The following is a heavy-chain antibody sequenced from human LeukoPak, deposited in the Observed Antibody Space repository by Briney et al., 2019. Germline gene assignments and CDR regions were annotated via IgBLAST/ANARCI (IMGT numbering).Heavy chain of an antibody. CDR2: ISWNSGSI. CDR1: RVATEDYA. D-gene: IGHD4-17*01. V-gene: IGHV3-9*02. CDR3: AGQKGLNGDYVQ. J-gene: IGHJ4*02. Sequence: RSLRPSFAASRVATEDYAMRSVRQAPEKGLEWVSGISWNSGSIGYADSVKGRFTISRDNAKNSLYLQMNSLRAEDRASYYCAGQKGLNGDYVQWGQGTLVTVS.